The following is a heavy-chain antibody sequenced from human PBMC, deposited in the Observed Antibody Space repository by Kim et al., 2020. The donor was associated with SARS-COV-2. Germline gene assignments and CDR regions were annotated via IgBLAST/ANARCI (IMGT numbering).Heavy chain of an antibody. CDR1: GFTFANHP. D-gene: IGHD4-17*01. V-gene: IGHV3-23*01. CDR3: ATWVGAHFDY. Sequence: GGSLRLSCVGSGFTFANHPMKWVRQAPGEGLAWVSTLSATYTTHYADSVRGRFTISRDNSKSTLYLQMNNLRVEDTAIYYCATWVGAHFDYWGRGTLVTV. CDR2: LSATYTT. J-gene: IGHJ4*02.